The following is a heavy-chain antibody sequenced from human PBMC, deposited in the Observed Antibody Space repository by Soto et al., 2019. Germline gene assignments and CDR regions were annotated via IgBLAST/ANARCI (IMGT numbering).Heavy chain of an antibody. J-gene: IGHJ4*02. CDR1: GFTISSYA. Sequence: PGGSLRLSCAASGFTISSYAMSWVRQAPGKGLEWVAAISDRGDTTRYADSVKGRFTISRDTSKNTLYLQMNTLRAEDTAVYYCAKDKPGTTSFDYWGRGTLVTVSS. CDR2: ISDRGDTT. D-gene: IGHD1-1*01. V-gene: IGHV3-23*01. CDR3: AKDKPGTTSFDY.